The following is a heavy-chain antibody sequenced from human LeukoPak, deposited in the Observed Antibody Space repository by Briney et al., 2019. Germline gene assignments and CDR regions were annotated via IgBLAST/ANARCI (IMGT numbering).Heavy chain of an antibody. CDR1: SRSISSYY. J-gene: IGHJ6*03. CDR3: ARDASSGWFTYYYYYMDV. Sequence: PSETLSLTCTVSSRSISSYYWGWIRQPAGKGLEWIGRIYTSGSTNYNPSLKSRVTMSVDTSKNQFSLKLSSVTAADTAVYYCARDASSGWFTYYYYYMDVWGKGTTVTVSS. CDR2: IYTSGST. D-gene: IGHD6-19*01. V-gene: IGHV4-4*07.